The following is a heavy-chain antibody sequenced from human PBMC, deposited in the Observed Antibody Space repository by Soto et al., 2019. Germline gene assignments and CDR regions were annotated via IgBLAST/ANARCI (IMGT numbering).Heavy chain of an antibody. CDR3: ASGLPYDSSGYFFDY. V-gene: IGHV3-30*03. CDR1: GFTFSSYG. CDR2: VSYHGTNK. J-gene: IGHJ4*02. Sequence: GGSLRLSCAASGFTFSSYGMHWVRQAPGKGLEWVALVSYHGTNKYYGDSVNGRFTISRDNSKNTLYLQMNSLRAEDTAVYYCASGLPYDSSGYFFDYWGQGTLVTVSS. D-gene: IGHD3-22*01.